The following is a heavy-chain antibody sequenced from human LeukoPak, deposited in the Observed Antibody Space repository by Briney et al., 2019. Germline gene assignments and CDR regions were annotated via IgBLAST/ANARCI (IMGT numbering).Heavy chain of an antibody. Sequence: GASVKVSCKASGGTFSSYAISWVRQAPGQGLEWMGGIIPIFGTANYAQKFQGRVTITTDESTSTAYMELSSLRSEDTAVYYCARGGYDILTGYYNPTFFDYWGQGTLVTVSS. CDR2: IIPIFGTA. V-gene: IGHV1-69*05. D-gene: IGHD3-9*01. CDR1: GGTFSSYA. CDR3: ARGGYDILTGYYNPTFFDY. J-gene: IGHJ4*02.